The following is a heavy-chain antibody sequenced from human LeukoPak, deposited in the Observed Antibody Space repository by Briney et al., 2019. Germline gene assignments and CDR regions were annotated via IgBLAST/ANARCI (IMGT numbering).Heavy chain of an antibody. CDR2: IHSDGRST. J-gene: IGHJ4*02. CDR1: GFTFSTYW. CDR3: ARDRPGNTAIDY. D-gene: IGHD5-18*01. Sequence: GGSLRLSCAASGFTFSTYWMHWVRQAPGKGLVWVSRIHSDGRSTSYADSVNGRFTISRDNAKNMLYLQMNSLRAEDTAVYYCARDRPGNTAIDYWGQGTLVTVSS. V-gene: IGHV3-74*01.